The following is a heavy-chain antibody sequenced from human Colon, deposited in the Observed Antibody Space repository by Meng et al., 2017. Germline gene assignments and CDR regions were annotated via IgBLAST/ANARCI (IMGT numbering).Heavy chain of an antibody. J-gene: IGHJ4*02. CDR1: GGSVSSGTYY. CDR3: ARDRVPGKY. V-gene: IGHV4-61*01. D-gene: IGHD1-14*01. Sequence: VQLPQSGPGLVRPSETLSLTCTVSGGSVSSGTYYWSWIRQPPGKGLEWIGCIYYSGTTNYNPSLKSRVTISVDTSKNQFSLKLSSVTPADTAVYFCARDRVPGKYWGQGTLVTVSS. CDR2: IYYSGTT.